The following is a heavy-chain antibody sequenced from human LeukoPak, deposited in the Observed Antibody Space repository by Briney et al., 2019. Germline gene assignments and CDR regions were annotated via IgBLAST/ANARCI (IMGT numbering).Heavy chain of an antibody. CDR3: ARDLKSLASYLHRAFDY. CDR1: GYTFTSYG. Sequence: ASVTVSCKASGYTFTSYGISWVRQAPGQGLEWMGWISAYNGNTNYAQKLQGRVTMTTDTSTSTAYMELRSLRSDDTAVYYCARDLKSLASYLHRAFDYWGQGTLVTVSS. D-gene: IGHD6-6*01. V-gene: IGHV1-18*01. CDR2: ISAYNGNT. J-gene: IGHJ4*02.